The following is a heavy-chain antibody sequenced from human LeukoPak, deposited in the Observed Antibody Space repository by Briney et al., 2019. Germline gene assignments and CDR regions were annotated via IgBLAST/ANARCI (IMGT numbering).Heavy chain of an antibody. CDR3: ARGQWLVQSNYFDY. J-gene: IGHJ4*02. V-gene: IGHV3-48*01. CDR2: ISGSSSTI. D-gene: IGHD6-19*01. CDR1: GFTFSSYA. Sequence: GGSLRLSCAASGFTFSSYAMNWVRQAPGKGLEWVSYISGSSSTIYYADSVKGRFTISRDNAKNSLYLQMNSLRAEDTAVYYCARGQWLVQSNYFDYWGQGILVTVSS.